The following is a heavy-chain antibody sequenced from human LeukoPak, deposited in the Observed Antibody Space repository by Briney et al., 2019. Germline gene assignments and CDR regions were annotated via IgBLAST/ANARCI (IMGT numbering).Heavy chain of an antibody. CDR3: AKVGTLYYDFWSGYSYYFDY. CDR2: ISGSGGST. Sequence: GGYLRLSCAASGFTFSSYAMSWVRQAPGKGLEWVSAISGSGGSTYYADSVKGRFTISRDNSKNTLYLQMNSLRAEDTAVYYCAKVGTLYYDFWSGYSYYFDYWGQGTLVTVSS. J-gene: IGHJ4*02. CDR1: GFTFSSYA. V-gene: IGHV3-23*01. D-gene: IGHD3-3*01.